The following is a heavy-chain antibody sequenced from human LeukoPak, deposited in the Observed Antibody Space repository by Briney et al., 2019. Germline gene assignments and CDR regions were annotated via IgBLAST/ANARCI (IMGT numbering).Heavy chain of an antibody. V-gene: IGHV3-11*01. Sequence: PGGSLRLSCAASGFTFSDYYMSWIRQAPGNGLEWVSYISSSGSTIYYADSVKGRFTIYRDNAKNSLYLQMNSVRAEDTAVYYCARDRYGSGSCLDPWGQGTLVTVSS. CDR3: ARDRYGSGSCLDP. CDR1: GFTFSDYY. J-gene: IGHJ5*02. CDR2: ISSSGSTI. D-gene: IGHD3-10*01.